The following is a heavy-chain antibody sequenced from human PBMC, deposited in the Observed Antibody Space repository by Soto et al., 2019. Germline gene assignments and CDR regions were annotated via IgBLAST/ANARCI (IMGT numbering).Heavy chain of an antibody. Sequence: EVQLVESGGGLVKPGGSLRLSCAASGFTFSNAWMSWVRQAPGKGLVWVGRIKSKSDGGTTDCAATVKGSFSISRKDSKNTLYLQMNSQTTEHTVVYYCNSDPIVVEQAAIPYYYYGLDVWGQGTTVTVSS. D-gene: IGHD2-2*02. V-gene: IGHV3-15*01. CDR3: NSDPIVVEQAAIPYYYYGLDV. CDR1: GFTFSNAW. J-gene: IGHJ6*02. CDR2: IKSKSDGGTT.